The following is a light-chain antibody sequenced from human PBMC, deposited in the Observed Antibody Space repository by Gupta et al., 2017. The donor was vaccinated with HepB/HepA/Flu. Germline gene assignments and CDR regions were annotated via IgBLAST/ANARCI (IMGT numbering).Light chain of an antibody. Sequence: PGERATLSCRASQYIRTNLAWYQQKPGQAPRLLIHGASTRATGIPARFSGSGSGTEFTLTISSLESEDFAVYYCQQYNDWPRGTFGQGTKVGVK. CDR3: QQYNDWPRGT. CDR2: GAS. CDR1: QYIRTN. V-gene: IGKV3-15*01. J-gene: IGKJ1*01.